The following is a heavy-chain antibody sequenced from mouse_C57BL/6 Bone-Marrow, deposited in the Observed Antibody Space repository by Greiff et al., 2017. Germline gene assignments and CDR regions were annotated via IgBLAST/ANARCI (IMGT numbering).Heavy chain of an antibody. CDR3: ARDKGVITTVIPGFAY. D-gene: IGHD1-1*01. J-gene: IGHJ3*01. V-gene: IGHV5-4*01. CDR2: ISDGGSYT. CDR1: GFTFSSYA. Sequence: EVKLVESGGGLVKPGGSLKLSCAASGFTFSSYAMSWVRQTPEKRLEWVATISDGGSYTYYPDNVKGRFTISRDNAKNNLYLQMSHLKSEDTAMYYCARDKGVITTVIPGFAYWGQGTLVTVSA.